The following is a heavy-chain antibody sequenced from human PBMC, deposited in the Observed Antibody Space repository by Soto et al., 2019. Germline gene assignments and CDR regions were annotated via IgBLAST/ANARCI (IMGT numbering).Heavy chain of an antibody. V-gene: IGHV4-59*01. Sequence: SETLSLTCTVSGGSISSYYWSWIPQPPGKGLEWIGYIYYSGSTNYNPSLKSRVTISVDTSKNQFSLKLSSVTAADTAVYYCARETAARPPYFDYWGQGTLVTVSS. CDR2: IYYSGST. CDR1: GGSISSYY. D-gene: IGHD6-6*01. J-gene: IGHJ4*02. CDR3: ARETAARPPYFDY.